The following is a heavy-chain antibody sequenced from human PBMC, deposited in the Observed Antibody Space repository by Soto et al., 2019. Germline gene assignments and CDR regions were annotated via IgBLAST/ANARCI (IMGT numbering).Heavy chain of an antibody. D-gene: IGHD3-3*01. Sequence: GASVKVSCKASGYTFTRSGISWVRQAPGQGLEWLGWINPDNGNTNYAQHLQGRVSLTTDTSTSTAYMDLRSLRSDDTAVYYCARDKGITTFGVYSMYYYGMDVWG. CDR3: ARDKGITTFGVYSMYYYGMDV. V-gene: IGHV1-18*01. J-gene: IGHJ6*02. CDR2: INPDNGNT. CDR1: GYTFTRSG.